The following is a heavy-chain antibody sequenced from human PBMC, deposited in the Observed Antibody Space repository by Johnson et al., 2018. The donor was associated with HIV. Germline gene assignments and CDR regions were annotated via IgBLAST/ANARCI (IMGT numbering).Heavy chain of an antibody. Sequence: VQLVESGGGLVKPGGSLRLSCAASGFTFSNAWMSWVRQAPGKGLEWVGRIKSKTDGGTTDYATPVKGRFTISRDNAKNSLYLQMNSLRAEDTAVYYCARRSSLDIWGQGTMVTVSS. CDR3: ARRSSLDI. CDR1: GFTFSNAW. D-gene: IGHD3-16*01. V-gene: IGHV3-15*01. CDR2: IKSKTDGGTT. J-gene: IGHJ3*02.